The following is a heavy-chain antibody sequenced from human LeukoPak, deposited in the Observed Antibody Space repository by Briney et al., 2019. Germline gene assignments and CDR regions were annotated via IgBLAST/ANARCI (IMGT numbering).Heavy chain of an antibody. J-gene: IGHJ5*02. D-gene: IGHD6-13*01. CDR3: AGGSYSSSWYVPRGHWFDP. CDR1: GGSFSGYY. CDR2: INHSGST. Sequence: SETLSLTCAVYGGSFSGYYWSWIRQPPGKGLEWIGEINHSGSTNYNPSLKSRVTISVDTSKNQFSLKLSSVTAADTAEYYCAGGSYSSSWYVPRGHWFDPWGQGTLVTVSS. V-gene: IGHV4-34*01.